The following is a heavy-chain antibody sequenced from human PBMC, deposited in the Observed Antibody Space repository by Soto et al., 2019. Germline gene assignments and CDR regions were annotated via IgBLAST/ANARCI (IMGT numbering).Heavy chain of an antibody. CDR2: MNPNSGNT. CDR1: GYTFTSYD. CDR3: ARYCSGGSCYRGADY. Sequence: GASVTVSCKASGYTFTSYDINWVRQAPGQGLEWMGWMNPNSGNTGYAQKFQGRVTMTRNTSISTAYMELSSLRSEDTTVYYCARYCSGGSCYRGADYWGQGTLVTVSS. V-gene: IGHV1-8*01. J-gene: IGHJ4*02. D-gene: IGHD2-15*01.